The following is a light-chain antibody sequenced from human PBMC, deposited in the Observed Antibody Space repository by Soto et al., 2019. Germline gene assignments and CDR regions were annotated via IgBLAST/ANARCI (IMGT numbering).Light chain of an antibody. J-gene: IGKJ1*01. CDR1: QTVSSSY. CDR3: QQYNNWPTWT. Sequence: DIVLTQSPGTLSLSPGERATLSCRASQTVSSSYLAWYQQKPGQAPRLLIYGASTRATGIPARFSGSGSETEFTLTISSLQAEDSAVYFCQQYNNWPTWTFGQGTKVDNK. V-gene: IGKV3-15*01. CDR2: GAS.